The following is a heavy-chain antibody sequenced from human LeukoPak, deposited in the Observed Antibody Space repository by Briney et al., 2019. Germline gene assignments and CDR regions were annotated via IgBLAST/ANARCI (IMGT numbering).Heavy chain of an antibody. D-gene: IGHD2-15*01. CDR2: INHSGST. Sequence: TSSETLSLTCAVYGGSFSGYYWSWIRQPPGKGLEWIGEINHSGSTNYNPSLKSRVTISVDTSKNQFSLKLSSVTAADTAVYYCARDLVRTYCSGGSCSTLYYYNYMDVWGKGTTVTVSS. J-gene: IGHJ6*03. CDR3: ARDLVRTYCSGGSCSTLYYYNYMDV. CDR1: GGSFSGYY. V-gene: IGHV4-34*01.